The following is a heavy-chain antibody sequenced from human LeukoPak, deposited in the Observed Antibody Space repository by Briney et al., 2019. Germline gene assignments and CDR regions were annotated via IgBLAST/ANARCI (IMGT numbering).Heavy chain of an antibody. CDR2: IKQDGSEK. J-gene: IGHJ4*02. Sequence: GGSLRLSCAASGFTSRNYWMGWVRQAPGKGLEWVANIKQDGSEKYYVDSVTGRFSISRDNAQNSLYLQMNSLRAEDTAVYYCARWATSFDLWGQGTLVTVSS. CDR3: ARWATSFDL. V-gene: IGHV3-7*01. CDR1: GFTSRNYW.